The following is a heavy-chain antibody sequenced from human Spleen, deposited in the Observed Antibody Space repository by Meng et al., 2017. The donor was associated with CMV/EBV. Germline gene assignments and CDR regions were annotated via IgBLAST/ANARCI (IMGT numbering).Heavy chain of an antibody. J-gene: IGHJ4*02. D-gene: IGHD2-2*01. CDR1: GFAFPSYG. CDR3: VREGEWYCRSTSCSGGYFMY. Sequence: GESLKISCAASGFAFPSYGMHWVRQAPGKGLEWVAFIRYDGNNKYYADSVKGRFTISRDNSKNTLYLHMNSLRAEDTAVYYCVREGEWYCRSTSCSGGYFMYWGQGTLVTVSS. CDR2: IRYDGNNK. V-gene: IGHV3-30*02.